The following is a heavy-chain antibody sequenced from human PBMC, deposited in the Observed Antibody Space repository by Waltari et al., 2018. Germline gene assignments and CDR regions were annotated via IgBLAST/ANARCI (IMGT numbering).Heavy chain of an antibody. CDR2: IYHSGTT. J-gene: IGHJ4*02. CDR1: GASISMNHW. Sequence: QVQLHESGPGLVKTSGTLSLTCAISGASISMNHWWSWVRQPPGKGLEWIGEIYHSGTTNYNPSLKSRVTISVDTSKNQFSLQLTSVTAADTAVYYCARGIASADVDYWGQGTLVTVSS. V-gene: IGHV4-4*02. D-gene: IGHD6-13*01. CDR3: ARGIASADVDY.